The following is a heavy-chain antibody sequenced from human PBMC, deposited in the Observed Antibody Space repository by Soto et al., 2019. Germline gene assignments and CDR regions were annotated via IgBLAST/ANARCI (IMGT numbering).Heavy chain of an antibody. CDR2: ISPDGSNR. J-gene: IGHJ4*02. D-gene: IGHD2-21*01. Sequence: GGSLILSCAASGFTFDDCAMHWVLQVPGKGLMWVSRISPDGSNRGYADSVEGRFTVSRDNAKNTLYLQMHSLRAEDTAMYYCARGVHIVTVSHTEGDQWGEATLVSVSS. V-gene: IGHV3-74*01. CDR1: GFTFDDCA. CDR3: ARGVHIVTVSHTEGDQ.